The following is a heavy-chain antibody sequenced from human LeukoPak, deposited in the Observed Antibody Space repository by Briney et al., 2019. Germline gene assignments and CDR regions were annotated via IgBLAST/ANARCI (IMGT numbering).Heavy chain of an antibody. CDR1: GDTFSSYA. CDR3: ARDYYDSSGYYYFDY. CDR2: IIPIFGTA. Sequence: SVKVSCKASGDTFSSYAICWVQQAPGQGLEWIGRIIPIFGTANYAQKFQGRVTITTDESTSTAYMELSSLRSEDTAVYYCARDYYDSSGYYYFDYWGQGTLVTVSP. D-gene: IGHD3-22*01. V-gene: IGHV1-69*05. J-gene: IGHJ4*02.